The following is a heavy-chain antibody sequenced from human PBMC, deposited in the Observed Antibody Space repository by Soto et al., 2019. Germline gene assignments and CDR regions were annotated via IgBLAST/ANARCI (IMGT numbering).Heavy chain of an antibody. CDR3: ARRQLRYCSGGSCLDAFDI. CDR1: GVTFSDYY. Sequence: GSLRLSWAASGVTFSDYYMSWIRQAPGKGLEWVSYISSSSYTNYADSVKGRFTISRDNAKNSLYLQMNSLRAEDTAVYYCARRQLRYCSGGSCLDAFDIWGQGTMVTVS. CDR2: ISSSSYT. D-gene: IGHD2-15*01. V-gene: IGHV3-11*06. J-gene: IGHJ3*02.